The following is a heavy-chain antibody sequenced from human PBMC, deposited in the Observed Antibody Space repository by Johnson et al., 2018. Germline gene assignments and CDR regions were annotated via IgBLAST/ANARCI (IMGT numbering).Heavy chain of an antibody. CDR1: GFTFRNYA. Sequence: VQLVESGGGLVQPGGSLRLSCAASGFTFRNYAMSWVRQALGKGLEWVSVISDSGNIYYADSVEGRFTISRDNSKNTLYLQLNSLRAEETAVYYCAKRAIYSDNWYFFDHWGQGTLITVSS. CDR3: AKRAIYSDNWYFFDH. CDR2: ISDSGNI. J-gene: IGHJ4*02. V-gene: IGHV3-23*04. D-gene: IGHD1-1*01.